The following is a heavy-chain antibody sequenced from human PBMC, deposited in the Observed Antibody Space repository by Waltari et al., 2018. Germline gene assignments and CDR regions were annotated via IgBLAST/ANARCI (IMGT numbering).Heavy chain of an antibody. D-gene: IGHD2-2*01. CDR2: INYDGSQK. J-gene: IGHJ4*02. CDR1: GFTFSRYW. CDR3: AKSRGFEY. Sequence: EVQLVESGGDLVQPGGSLSLSCVASGFTFSRYWMSWVRQTPGEGLEWVANINYDGSQKYYADSVKGRFTTSRDNAKNSVYLQMHSLRVEDTAMYYCAKSRGFEYWGQGALVTVSS. V-gene: IGHV3-7*01.